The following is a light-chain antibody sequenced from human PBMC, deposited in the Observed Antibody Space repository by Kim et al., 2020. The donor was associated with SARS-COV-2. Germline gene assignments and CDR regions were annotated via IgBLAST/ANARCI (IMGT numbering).Light chain of an antibody. Sequence: SPGKGATLSGRAGQIINNTYLAWYQQRPGHAPRLLIHGASSRAAGIPDRFSGSGAGTDFALTISRLEPEDFAVYYCQHYGSSPWTFGQGTKVDIK. J-gene: IGKJ1*01. CDR1: QIINNTY. CDR3: QHYGSSPWT. CDR2: GAS. V-gene: IGKV3-20*01.